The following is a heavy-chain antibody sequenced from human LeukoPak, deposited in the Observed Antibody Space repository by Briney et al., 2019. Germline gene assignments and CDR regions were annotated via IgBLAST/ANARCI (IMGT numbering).Heavy chain of an antibody. CDR1: GYTFTGYY. V-gene: IGHV1-2*02. Sequence: GASVKVSCKASGYTFTGYYMHWVRQAPGQGLEWMGWINPNSGGTNYAQKFQGRVTMTRDTSISTAYMELSRLRPDDTAVYYCARDHSLDYYDSSDFYAFDTWGQGTMVTVSS. D-gene: IGHD3-22*01. CDR3: ARDHSLDYYDSSDFYAFDT. CDR2: INPNSGGT. J-gene: IGHJ3*02.